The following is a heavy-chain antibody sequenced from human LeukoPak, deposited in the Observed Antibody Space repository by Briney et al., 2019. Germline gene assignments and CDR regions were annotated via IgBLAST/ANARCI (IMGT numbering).Heavy chain of an antibody. CDR1: GGSISSSSYY. J-gene: IGHJ4*02. CDR3: AREWELRGLDY. CDR2: IYYSGST. Sequence: SETLSLTCTVSGGSISSSSYYWGWIRQPPGKGLEWIGSIYYSGSTYYNPSLKSRVTISVDTSKNQFSLKLSSVTAADTAVYYCAREWELRGLDYWGQGTLVTVSS. V-gene: IGHV4-39*02. D-gene: IGHD1-26*01.